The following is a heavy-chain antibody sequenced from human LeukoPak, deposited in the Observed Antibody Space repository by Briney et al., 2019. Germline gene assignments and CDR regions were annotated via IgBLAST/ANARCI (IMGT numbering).Heavy chain of an antibody. V-gene: IGHV4-39*07. J-gene: IGHJ4*02. CDR3: ARENNWNDPKDY. CDR1: GGPISSSTYY. D-gene: IGHD1-20*01. Sequence: PSETLSLTCSVSGGPISSSTYYWGWIRQPPGKGLEWIGSIYHSGSTYYNPSLKSRVTISVDTSKNQFSLKLSSVTAADTAVYYCARENNWNDPKDYWGQGTLVTVSS. CDR2: IYHSGST.